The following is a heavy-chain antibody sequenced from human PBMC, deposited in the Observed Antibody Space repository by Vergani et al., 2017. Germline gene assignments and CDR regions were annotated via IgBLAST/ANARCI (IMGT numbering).Heavy chain of an antibody. CDR3: AKVGRPSEYYDFWMGSGHNYYYYMDV. CDR1: GFTFSSFG. Sequence: VQLLESGGDLVQPGRSLRPSCAASGFTFSSFGLHWVRQAPGKGLAWVAVISYDGSNKYYADSVKGRFTISRDNSKNTLYLKMNSLRAEDTAVYYCAKVGRPSEYYDFWMGSGHNYYYYMDVWGKGTTVTVSS. V-gene: IGHV3-30*18. D-gene: IGHD3-3*01. J-gene: IGHJ6*03. CDR2: ISYDGSNK.